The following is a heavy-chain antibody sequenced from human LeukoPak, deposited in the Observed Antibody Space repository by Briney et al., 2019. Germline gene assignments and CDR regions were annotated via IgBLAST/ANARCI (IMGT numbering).Heavy chain of an antibody. J-gene: IGHJ4*02. CDR3: ARDRFSGSFSGFDY. CDR2: IYTSGSS. Sequence: PSETLSLTCTVSGXSFSPDYGSWIRQPAGQGLEWIGRIYTSGSSNYNPSLKSRATMSVDTSKNLISLKLTSVTAADTAVYYCARDRFSGSFSGFDYWGQGALVTVSS. V-gene: IGHV4-4*07. CDR1: GXSFSPDY. D-gene: IGHD1-26*01.